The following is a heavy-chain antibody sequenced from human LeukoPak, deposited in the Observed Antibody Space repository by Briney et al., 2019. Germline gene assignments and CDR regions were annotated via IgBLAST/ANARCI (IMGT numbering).Heavy chain of an antibody. Sequence: SGGSLRLSCAASGFTFSSYSMNWVRQAPGKGLEWVSSISSSSSYIYYADSVKGRFTISRGNAKNSLYLQMNSLRAEDTAVYYCARAYSSSSSDWFDPWGQGTLVTVSS. V-gene: IGHV3-21*01. J-gene: IGHJ5*02. CDR3: ARAYSSSSSDWFDP. CDR1: GFTFSSYS. CDR2: ISSSSSYI. D-gene: IGHD6-6*01.